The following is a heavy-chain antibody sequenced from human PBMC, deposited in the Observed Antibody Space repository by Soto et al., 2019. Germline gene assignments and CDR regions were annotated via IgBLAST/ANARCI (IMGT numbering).Heavy chain of an antibody. D-gene: IGHD5-18*01. CDR1: GGSISSYY. Sequence: QVQLQESGPGLVKPSETLSLTCTVSGGSISSYYWSWIRQPPGKGLEWIGYIYYSGSTNYNTSLKSRVTISVDTSKNQFSLKLSSVTAADTAVYYCARVEYSYGHYFDYWGQGTLVTVSS. J-gene: IGHJ4*02. CDR3: ARVEYSYGHYFDY. V-gene: IGHV4-59*01. CDR2: IYYSGST.